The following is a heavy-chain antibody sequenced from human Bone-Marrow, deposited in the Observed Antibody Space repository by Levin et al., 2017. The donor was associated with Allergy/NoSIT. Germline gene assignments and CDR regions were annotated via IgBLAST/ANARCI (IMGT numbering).Heavy chain of an antibody. Sequence: ASQTLSLTCAVSGGSISSSNWWSWVRQPPGKGLEWIGEIYHSGSTNYNPSLKSRVTISVDKSKNQFSLKLSSVTAADTAVYYCAREVASGSYWSPYYYYGMDVWGQGTTVTVSS. CDR2: IYHSGST. CDR3: AREVASGSYWSPYYYYGMDV. D-gene: IGHD1-26*01. CDR1: GGSISSSNW. J-gene: IGHJ6*02. V-gene: IGHV4-4*02.